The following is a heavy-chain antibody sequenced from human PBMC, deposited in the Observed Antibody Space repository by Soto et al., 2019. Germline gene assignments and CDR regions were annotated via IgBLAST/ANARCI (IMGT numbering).Heavy chain of an antibody. D-gene: IGHD6-19*01. CDR3: AKGGRQWLVTSDFNY. J-gene: IGHJ4*02. V-gene: IGHV3-30*04. CDR1: GLTLSDYA. Sequence: GGLIRHPYAASGLTLSDYARHLISQTPGKGLEWVAVVSHDGRNTHYADSVKGRFTISRDSSKNTVSLEMTSLRAEDTAVYYCAKGGRQWLVTSDFNYWGQGALVTVSS. CDR2: VSHDGRNT.